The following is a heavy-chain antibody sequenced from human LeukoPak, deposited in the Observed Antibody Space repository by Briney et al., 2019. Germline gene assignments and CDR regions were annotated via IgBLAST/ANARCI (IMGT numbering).Heavy chain of an antibody. J-gene: IGHJ4*02. Sequence: SETLSLTCAVYGGSFSGYYWSWIRQPPGKGLEWIGEINHSGSTNYNPSLKSRVTISVDTSKNQFSLKLCSVTAADTAVYYCARLGSTSCFDYWGQGTLVTVSS. CDR1: GGSFSGYY. CDR3: ARLGSTSCFDY. D-gene: IGHD2-2*01. V-gene: IGHV4-34*01. CDR2: INHSGST.